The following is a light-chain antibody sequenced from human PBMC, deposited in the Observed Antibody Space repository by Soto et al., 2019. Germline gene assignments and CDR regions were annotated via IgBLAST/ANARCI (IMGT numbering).Light chain of an antibody. CDR3: QQYNNWPPWT. J-gene: IGKJ1*01. Sequence: EIVMTQSPATLSVSPGERATLSCRASQSVSSNLAWYQQKRGQAPRLLIYAASTRATGIPARFSGTGSGTEFTLTISSLQSEDFAVYYCQQYNNWPPWTIGQGTKVEIK. CDR1: QSVSSN. V-gene: IGKV3-15*01. CDR2: AAS.